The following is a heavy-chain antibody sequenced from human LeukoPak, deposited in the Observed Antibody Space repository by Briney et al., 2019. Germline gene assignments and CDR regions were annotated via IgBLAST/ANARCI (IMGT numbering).Heavy chain of an antibody. J-gene: IGHJ4*02. Sequence: SQTLSLTCAISGDSVSSNSAGWNWIRRSPSRGLEWLGRTYYRSKWYNDYALFVRSRMTINTDTSKTQFPLQLTPVTPEDTAVYYCAREPAINRRVINPLDYWGQGTLVTVSS. CDR2: TYYRSKWYN. CDR3: AREPAINRRVINPLDY. CDR1: GDSVSSNSAG. D-gene: IGHD3-10*01. V-gene: IGHV6-1*01.